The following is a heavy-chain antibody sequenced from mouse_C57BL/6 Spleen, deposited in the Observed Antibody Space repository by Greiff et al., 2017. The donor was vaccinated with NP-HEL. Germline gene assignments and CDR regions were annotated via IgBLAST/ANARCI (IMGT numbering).Heavy chain of an antibody. J-gene: IGHJ2*01. CDR2: ISSGSSTI. CDR1: GFTFSDYG. V-gene: IGHV5-17*01. CDR3: ARGRPYYFDY. Sequence: EVKLVESGGGLVKPGGSLKLSCAASGFTFSDYGMHWVRQAPEKGLEWVAYISSGSSTIYYADTVKGRFPISRDNAKNTLFLQMTSLRSEDTAMYYCARGRPYYFDYWGQGTTLTVSS.